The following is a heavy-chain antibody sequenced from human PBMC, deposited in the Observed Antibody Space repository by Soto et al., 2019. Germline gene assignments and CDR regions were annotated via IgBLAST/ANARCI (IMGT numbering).Heavy chain of an antibody. CDR1: GFTFSSYA. J-gene: IGHJ6*03. CDR2: ISGSGGST. CDR3: AKDPSPYIVVVPAAGNHMDV. D-gene: IGHD2-2*01. V-gene: IGHV3-23*01. Sequence: EVQLLESGGGLVQPGGSLRLSCAASGFTFSSYAMSWVRQAPGKGLEWVSAISGSGGSTYYADSVKGRFTISRDNSKNTLYLQMNSLRAEDTAVYYCAKDPSPYIVVVPAAGNHMDVWGKGTTVTVSS.